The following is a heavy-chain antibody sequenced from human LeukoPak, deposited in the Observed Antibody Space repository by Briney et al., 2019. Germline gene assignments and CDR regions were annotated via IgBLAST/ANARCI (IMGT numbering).Heavy chain of an antibody. CDR1: GFTFSSYA. V-gene: IGHV3-23*01. J-gene: IGHJ4*02. D-gene: IGHD5-12*01. CDR3: AKDLDIVATITGN. Sequence: GGTLRLSCAASGFTFSSYAMSWVRQAPGKGLEWVSGVSGSGGSTYYADSVKGRFTISRDNSKNTLYLQMNSLRAEDTAVYYCAKDLDIVATITGNWGQGTLVTVSS. CDR2: VSGSGGST.